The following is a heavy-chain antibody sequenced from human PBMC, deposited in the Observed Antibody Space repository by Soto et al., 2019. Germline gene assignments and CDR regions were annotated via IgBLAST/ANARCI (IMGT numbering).Heavy chain of an antibody. CDR3: ARDEASGSCFDY. CDR2: INHSGST. Sequence: ASDTLSLTCAVYGGSFSGYYWSWIRQPPGKGLEWIGEINHSGSTNYNPSLKSRVTMTRDTSTSTVYMELSSLRSEDTAVYYCARDEASGSCFDYWGQGTLVTVSS. D-gene: IGHD1-26*01. J-gene: IGHJ4*02. CDR1: GGSFSGYY. V-gene: IGHV4-34*10.